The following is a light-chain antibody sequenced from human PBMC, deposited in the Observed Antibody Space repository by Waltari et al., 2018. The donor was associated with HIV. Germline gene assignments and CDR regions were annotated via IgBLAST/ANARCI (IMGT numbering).Light chain of an antibody. CDR3: SSYTSSSTLYVV. CDR1: SSDVGGYNY. V-gene: IGLV2-14*01. J-gene: IGLJ2*01. CDR2: DVS. Sequence: QSALTQPASVSGSPGQSITISCTGTSSDVGGYNYVSWYQPHPGKAPKLLIYDVSYRPSVVSNRFSGSKSGNTASLTISGLQAEDEADYYRSSYTSSSTLYVVFGGGTKLTVL.